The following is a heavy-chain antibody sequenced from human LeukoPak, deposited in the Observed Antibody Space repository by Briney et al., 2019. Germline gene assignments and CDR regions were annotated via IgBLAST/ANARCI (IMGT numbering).Heavy chain of an antibody. Sequence: QAGGCLRLSCAASGFTFSSYAMSWVRQAPGKGLEWVSAISGSGGSTYYADSVKGRFTISRDNSKNTLYLQMNSLRAEDTAVYYCARDRGDIEDNWFDPWGQGTLVTVSS. CDR3: ARDRGDIEDNWFDP. D-gene: IGHD2-15*01. CDR2: ISGSGGST. V-gene: IGHV3-23*01. J-gene: IGHJ5*02. CDR1: GFTFSSYA.